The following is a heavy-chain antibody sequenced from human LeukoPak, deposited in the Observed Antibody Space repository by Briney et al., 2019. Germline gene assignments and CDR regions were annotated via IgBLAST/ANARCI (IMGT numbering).Heavy chain of an antibody. CDR2: ISGSGGST. V-gene: IGHV3-23*01. Sequence: GGSLRLSCAASGFTFSSYAMSWVRQAPGKGLEWVSAISGSGGSTYYADSVKGRFTISRDNSKNTLYLQMNSLRAEDTAVYYCARWGLGEMHAFDIWGQGTMVTVSS. CDR1: GFTFSSYA. CDR3: ARWGLGEMHAFDI. J-gene: IGHJ3*02. D-gene: IGHD5-24*01.